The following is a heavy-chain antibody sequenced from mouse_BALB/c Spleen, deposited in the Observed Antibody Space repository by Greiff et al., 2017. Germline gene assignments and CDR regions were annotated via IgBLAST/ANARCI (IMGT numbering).Heavy chain of an antibody. D-gene: IGHD2-3*01. CDR1: GYTFTSYV. J-gene: IGHJ4*01. CDR3: AREKDGYYVMDY. CDR2: IHPYNDGT. Sequence: LKESGPELVKPGASVQMFCKASGYTFTSYVMHWVKQKPGQGLEWIGYIHPYNDGTKYNEKFKGKATLTSDNSSSTAYMELSSLTSEDSAFYYCAREKDGYYVMDYWGQGTSVTVSS. V-gene: IGHV1-14*01.